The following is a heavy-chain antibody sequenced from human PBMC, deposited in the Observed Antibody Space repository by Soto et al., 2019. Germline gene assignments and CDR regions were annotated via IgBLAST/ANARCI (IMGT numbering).Heavy chain of an antibody. Sequence: QVQLVQSGAEVKKPGASVKVSCKASGYTFTSYDINWVRQATGQGLEWMGWMNPNSGNTGYAQKFQGRVTMTRNTSISTAYMELSSMRSKDTAVYYCTRERAVAGFDYWGQGTLVNVSS. J-gene: IGHJ4*02. D-gene: IGHD6-19*01. CDR3: TRERAVAGFDY. CDR1: GYTFTSYD. V-gene: IGHV1-8*01. CDR2: MNPNSGNT.